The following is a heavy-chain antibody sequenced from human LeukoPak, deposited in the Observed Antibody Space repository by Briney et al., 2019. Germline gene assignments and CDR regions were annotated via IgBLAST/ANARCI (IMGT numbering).Heavy chain of an antibody. V-gene: IGHV1-69*05. J-gene: IGHJ6*03. CDR1: GGTFSSYA. Sequence: SVKVSCKASGGTFSSYAISWVRQAPGQGLERMGGIIPIFGTANYAQKFQGRVTITTDESTSTAYMELSSLRSEDTAVYYCARGPITIFGVVIRSYYCYMDVWGKGTTVTVSS. D-gene: IGHD3-3*01. CDR3: ARGPITIFGVVIRSYYCYMDV. CDR2: IIPIFGTA.